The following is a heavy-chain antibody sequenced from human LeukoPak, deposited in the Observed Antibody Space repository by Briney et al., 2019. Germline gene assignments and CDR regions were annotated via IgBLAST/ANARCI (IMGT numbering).Heavy chain of an antibody. J-gene: IGHJ4*02. V-gene: IGHV3-7*05. CDR2: IKQDGSEK. D-gene: IGHD3-3*01. Sequence: GGSLRLSCAASGFTFSSYWMSWARQAPGKWLEWVANIKQDGSEKYYVDSVKGRFTISRDNAKNSLYLQMNSLRAEDTAVYYCARDNGYYDFWSGYDRYFDYWGQGTLVTVSS. CDR3: ARDNGYYDFWSGYDRYFDY. CDR1: GFTFSSYW.